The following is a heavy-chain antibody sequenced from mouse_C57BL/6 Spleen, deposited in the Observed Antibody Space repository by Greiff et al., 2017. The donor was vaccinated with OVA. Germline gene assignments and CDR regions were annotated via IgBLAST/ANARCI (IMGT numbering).Heavy chain of an antibody. V-gene: IGHV1-82*01. J-gene: IGHJ3*01. CDR1: GYAFSSSW. D-gene: IGHD1-1*01. CDR3: ARSNYYGSSPFAY. Sequence: VQLQQSGPELVKPGASVKISCKASGYAFSSSWMNWVKQRPGKGLEWIGRIYPGDGDTNYNGKFKGKATLTADKSSSTAYMQLSSLTSADSAVYFCARSNYYGSSPFAYWGQGTLVTVSA. CDR2: IYPGDGDT.